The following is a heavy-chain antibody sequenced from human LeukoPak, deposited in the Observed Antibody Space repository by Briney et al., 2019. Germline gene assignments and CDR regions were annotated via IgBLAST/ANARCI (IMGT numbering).Heavy chain of an antibody. J-gene: IGHJ4*02. CDR3: AKVGRYSFGWIVGPPNVYYFDH. CDR1: GFTFSTFA. Sequence: GGSLRLSCAASGFTFSTFAMIWVRQPPGKGLEWVSSIFPSGGEIHYADSVRGRFTISRDNSKNTLYLQLQSLRAEDTALYYCAKVGRYSFGWIVGPPNVYYFDHWGQGTLVTVSS. V-gene: IGHV3-23*01. CDR2: IFPSGGEI. D-gene: IGHD5-12*01.